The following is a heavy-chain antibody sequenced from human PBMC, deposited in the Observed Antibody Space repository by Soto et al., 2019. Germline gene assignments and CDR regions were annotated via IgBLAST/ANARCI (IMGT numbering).Heavy chain of an antibody. V-gene: IGHV3-23*01. J-gene: IGHJ5*02. CDR2: ISGSGGST. Sequence: GGSLRLSCAASGFTFSSYAMSWVRQAPGKGLEWVSAISGSGGSTYYADSVKGRFTISRDNSKNTLYLQMNSLRAEDTAVYYCAKEGSLYGDYENWFDPWGQGTLVTVSS. CDR3: AKEGSLYGDYENWFDP. CDR1: GFTFSSYA. D-gene: IGHD4-17*01.